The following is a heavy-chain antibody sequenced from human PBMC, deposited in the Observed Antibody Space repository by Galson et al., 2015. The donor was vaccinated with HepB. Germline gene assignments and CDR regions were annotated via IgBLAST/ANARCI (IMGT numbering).Heavy chain of an antibody. V-gene: IGHV1-8*01. CDR1: GYTFTSYD. J-gene: IGHJ4*02. Sequence: SVQVSCKASGYTFTSYDINWVRQATGQGLEWMGWMNPNSGNTGYAQKFQGRVTMTRNTSISTAYMELSSLRSEDTAVYYCARGFSVYGSGSLDSWGQGTLVTVSS. CDR2: MNPNSGNT. CDR3: ARGFSVYGSGSLDS. D-gene: IGHD3-10*01.